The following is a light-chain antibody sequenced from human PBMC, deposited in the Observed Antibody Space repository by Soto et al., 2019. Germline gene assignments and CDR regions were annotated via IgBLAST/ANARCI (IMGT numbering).Light chain of an antibody. CDR3: LQGVRPPAT. Sequence: DIVMTQSPLSLPVTPGEPASISCRSSQSLLHSNGYTFLSWYLQKPGQSTQLLFYLGSIRASGVPDRFSGTGSGTDFTLKISRVEAEDVGTYYCLQGVRPPATFGGGTKVEI. J-gene: IGKJ4*01. V-gene: IGKV2-28*01. CDR2: LGS. CDR1: QSLLHSNGYTF.